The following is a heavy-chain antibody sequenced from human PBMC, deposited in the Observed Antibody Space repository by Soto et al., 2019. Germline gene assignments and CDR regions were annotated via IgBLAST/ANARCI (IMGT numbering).Heavy chain of an antibody. V-gene: IGHV3-33*01. CDR3: ARALGGGYSNYWPFDY. Sequence: GGSLRLSCAASGFTFSSYGMHWVRQAPGKGLEWVAVIWYDGSNKYYADSVKGRFTISRDNSKNTLYLQMNSLRAEDTAVYYCARALGGGYSNYWPFDYWGQGTLVTVPQ. CDR2: IWYDGSNK. D-gene: IGHD4-4*01. J-gene: IGHJ4*02. CDR1: GFTFSSYG.